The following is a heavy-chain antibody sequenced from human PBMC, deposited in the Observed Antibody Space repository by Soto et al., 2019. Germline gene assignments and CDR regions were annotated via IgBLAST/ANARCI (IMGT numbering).Heavy chain of an antibody. Sequence: ASVKVSCKASGYTFTSYYMHWVRRAPGQGLEWMGIINPSGGSTSYAQKFQGRVTMTRDTSTSTVYMELSSLRAEDTAVYYCARDLGSSWYPEYFQHWGQGTLVTVSS. D-gene: IGHD6-13*01. CDR3: ARDLGSSWYPEYFQH. J-gene: IGHJ1*01. CDR1: GYTFTSYY. V-gene: IGHV1-46*01. CDR2: INPSGGST.